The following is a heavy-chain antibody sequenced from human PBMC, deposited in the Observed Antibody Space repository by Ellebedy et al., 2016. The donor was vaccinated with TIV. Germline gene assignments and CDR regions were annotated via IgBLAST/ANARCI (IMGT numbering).Heavy chain of an antibody. J-gene: IGHJ6*03. V-gene: IGHV3-21*01. CDR2: LSPISYDF. D-gene: IGHD2-15*01. CDR3: ARFSRGAPFVENVDDMDV. Sequence: PGGSLRLSCSASGFAFGGFCMNWVRKAPGPGLDLFSSLSPISYDFHHAASLNVRFTISRDNAKNSIYLQMNNLRPEDTAVYYCARFSRGAPFVENVDDMDVWGKGTAVTVSS. CDR1: GFAFGGFC.